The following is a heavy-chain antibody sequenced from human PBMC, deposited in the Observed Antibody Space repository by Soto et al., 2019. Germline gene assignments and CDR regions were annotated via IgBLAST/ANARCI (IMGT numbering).Heavy chain of an antibody. CDR2: IIPIFGTA. CDR1: GGTFSSYA. Sequence: ASVKVSCKASGGTFSSYAISWVRQAPGQGLEWMGGIIPIFGTANYAQKFQGRVTITADESTSTAYMELSSLRSEDTAVYYCARAARYSSSWYDAFDIWGQGTMVTVSS. V-gene: IGHV1-69*13. CDR3: ARAARYSSSWYDAFDI. D-gene: IGHD6-13*01. J-gene: IGHJ3*02.